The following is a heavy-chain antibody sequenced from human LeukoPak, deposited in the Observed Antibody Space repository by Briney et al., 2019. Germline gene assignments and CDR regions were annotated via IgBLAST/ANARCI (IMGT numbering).Heavy chain of an antibody. Sequence: PSETLSLTCAVYGGSFSGYYWSWIRQPPGKGLEWIGEINHSGSTNYNPSLKSRVTISVDTSKNQFSLKLSSVTAADTAVYYYASRPGIAAAGTRNPAWFDPWGQGTLVTVSS. V-gene: IGHV4-34*01. CDR3: ASRPGIAAAGTRNPAWFDP. D-gene: IGHD6-13*01. CDR2: INHSGST. J-gene: IGHJ5*02. CDR1: GGSFSGYY.